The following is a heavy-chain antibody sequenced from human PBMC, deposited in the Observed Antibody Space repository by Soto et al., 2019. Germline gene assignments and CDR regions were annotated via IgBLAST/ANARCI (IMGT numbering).Heavy chain of an antibody. D-gene: IGHD4-17*01. CDR2: IYYSGST. CDR1: GGSISSGGYY. V-gene: IGHV4-31*03. J-gene: IGHJ6*02. CDR3: ARDRGDYGVTGYYYGMDV. Sequence: QVQLQESGPGLVKPSQTLSLTCTVSGGSISSGGYYWSWIRQHPGKGLEWIGYIYYSGSTYYNPSLKSRVTLSVATSKNQFSRKLSSVTAADTAVYYCARDRGDYGVTGYYYGMDVWGQGTTGTVSS.